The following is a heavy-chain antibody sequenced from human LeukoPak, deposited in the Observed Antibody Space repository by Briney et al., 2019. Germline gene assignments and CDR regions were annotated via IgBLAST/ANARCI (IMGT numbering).Heavy chain of an antibody. D-gene: IGHD3-10*01. V-gene: IGHV3-23*01. J-gene: IGHJ4*02. CDR3: AKRGVVIRGVLVIGFHKEAYYFDY. CDR2: ISESGGGT. CDR1: GIRLSNYG. Sequence: PGGSLRLSCAASGIRLSNYGMSWVRQAPGKGLEWVSGISESGGGTNYADSVKGRFTISRDNSLNTLYLQMNSLRAEDTAVYFCAKRGVVIRGVLVIGFHKEAYYFDYWGQGTLVTVSS.